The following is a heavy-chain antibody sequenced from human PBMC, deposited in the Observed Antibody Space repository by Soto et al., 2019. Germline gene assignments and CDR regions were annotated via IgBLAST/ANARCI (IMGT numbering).Heavy chain of an antibody. Sequence: SETLSLTCSVSGASISGFYWSWIRKSAGKGLEWIGRIYATGTTDYNPSLKSRVMMSVDTSKKQFSLKLRSVTAADTAVYYCVRDGTKTLRDWFDPWGQGISVTVSS. D-gene: IGHD1-1*01. V-gene: IGHV4-4*07. CDR3: VRDGTKTLRDWFDP. CDR2: IYATGTT. CDR1: GASISGFY. J-gene: IGHJ5*02.